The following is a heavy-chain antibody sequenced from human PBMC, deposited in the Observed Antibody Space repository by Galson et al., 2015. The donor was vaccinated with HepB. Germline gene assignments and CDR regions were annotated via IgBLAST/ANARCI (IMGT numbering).Heavy chain of an antibody. CDR3: AKDSKSSSSPYYFDY. CDR2: ISGSGGST. Sequence: SLRLSCAASGFTFSSYAMSWVRQAPGKGLEWVSAISGSGGSTYYADSVKGRFTISRDNSKNTLYLQMNSLRAEDTAVYYCAKDSKSSSSPYYFDYWGQGTLVTVSS. V-gene: IGHV3-23*01. D-gene: IGHD6-6*01. CDR1: GFTFSSYA. J-gene: IGHJ4*02.